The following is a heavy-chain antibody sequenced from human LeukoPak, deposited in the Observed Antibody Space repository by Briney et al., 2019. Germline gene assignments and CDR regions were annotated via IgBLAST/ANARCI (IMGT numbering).Heavy chain of an antibody. Sequence: TSGESLKISCKGSGYSFTSYWISWVRQMPGKGLEWMGRIDPSDSYTNYSPSFQGHVTISADKSISTAYLQWSSPKASDTAMYYCARHMVRGVDYYCYGMDVWGKGTTVTVSS. CDR1: GYSFTSYW. J-gene: IGHJ6*04. V-gene: IGHV5-10-1*01. CDR3: ARHMVRGVDYYCYGMDV. D-gene: IGHD3-10*01. CDR2: IDPSDSYT.